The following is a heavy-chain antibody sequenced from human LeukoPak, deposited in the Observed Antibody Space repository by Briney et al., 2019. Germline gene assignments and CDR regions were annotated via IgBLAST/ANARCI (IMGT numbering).Heavy chain of an antibody. J-gene: IGHJ4*02. Sequence: WASVKVSCTASGYTFTSYGISWVRQAPGQGLEWMGGIIPIFGTANYAQKFQGRVTITADESTSTAYMELSSLRSEDTAVYYCARGGYYYDSSGYYCFRYWGQGTLVTVSS. CDR3: ARGGYYYDSSGYYCFRY. CDR1: GYTFTSYG. V-gene: IGHV1-69*13. D-gene: IGHD3-22*01. CDR2: IIPIFGTA.